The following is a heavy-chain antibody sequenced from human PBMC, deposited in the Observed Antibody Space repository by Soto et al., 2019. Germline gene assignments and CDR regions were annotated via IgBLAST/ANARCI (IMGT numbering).Heavy chain of an antibody. CDR3: AKDNGGYYDSSGNFEY. CDR1: GFTFDDYA. J-gene: IGHJ4*02. CDR2: ISWNGATA. Sequence: EVQLVESGGGLVQPGRSLRLSCAASGFTFDDYAMHWVRQTPGKGLEWVSGISWNGATAGYGDSVKGRFTISRDNAKKSLYLQMNSLRAEDTAFYYCAKDNGGYYDSSGNFEYWGQGTLVTVSS. D-gene: IGHD3-22*01. V-gene: IGHV3-9*01.